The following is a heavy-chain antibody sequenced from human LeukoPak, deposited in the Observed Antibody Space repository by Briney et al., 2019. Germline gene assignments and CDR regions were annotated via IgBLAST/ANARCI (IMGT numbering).Heavy chain of an antibody. CDR2: MYYSGST. CDR1: GGSISTSTYY. CDR3: ARGQGWFGELRGYFDY. V-gene: IGHV4-39*01. D-gene: IGHD3-10*01. Sequence: SETLSLTCSVSGGSISTSTYYWGWSRQPPGKELEWIGSMYYSGSTYYNPSLKSRVTISVDTSKNQIFLKLSSVTAADTAVYYCARGQGWFGELRGYFDYWGQGTLVTVSS. J-gene: IGHJ4*02.